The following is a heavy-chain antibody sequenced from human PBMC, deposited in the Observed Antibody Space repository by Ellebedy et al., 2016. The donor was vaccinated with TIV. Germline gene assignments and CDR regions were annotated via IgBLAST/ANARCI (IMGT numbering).Heavy chain of an antibody. CDR1: GLTVSDSY. J-gene: IGHJ6*02. CDR3: ARDSSPAGPYHYGMDV. V-gene: IGHV3-66*01. Sequence: PGGSLRLSCAASGLTVSDSYMSWVRQAPGKGLEWVANIYSGGNTYYADSVKGRFTVSRDTSKNTLYLQMSSLRAEDTALYYCARDSSPAGPYHYGMDVWGPGTTVTVSS. CDR2: IYSGGNT. D-gene: IGHD2-2*01.